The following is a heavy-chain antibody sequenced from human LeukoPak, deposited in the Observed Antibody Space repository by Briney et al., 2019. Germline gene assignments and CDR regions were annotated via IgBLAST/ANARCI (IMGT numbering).Heavy chain of an antibody. J-gene: IGHJ4*02. CDR2: INHSGST. D-gene: IGHD6-13*01. Sequence: PSETLSPTCAVYGGSFSGYYWSWIRQPPGKGLEWIGEINHSGSTNYNPSLKSRVTISVDTSKNQFSLKLSSVIAADTAVYYCARGPYSSRHFDYWGQGTLVTVSS. CDR3: ARGPYSSRHFDY. V-gene: IGHV4-34*01. CDR1: GGSFSGYY.